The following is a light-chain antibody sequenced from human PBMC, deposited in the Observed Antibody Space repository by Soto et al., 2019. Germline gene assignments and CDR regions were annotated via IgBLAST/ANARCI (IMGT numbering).Light chain of an antibody. Sequence: QSALTQPASVSGSPGQSITISCTGTSSDVGGYNYVSWYQQHPGKAPKLMIYEVSNRPAGVSNRFSGSKSGNTHSLTISGLQAEDEADYYCSSYTSSSNLGYVFGTGTKLTVL. V-gene: IGLV2-14*01. CDR3: SSYTSSSNLGYV. CDR1: SSDVGGYNY. J-gene: IGLJ1*01. CDR2: EVS.